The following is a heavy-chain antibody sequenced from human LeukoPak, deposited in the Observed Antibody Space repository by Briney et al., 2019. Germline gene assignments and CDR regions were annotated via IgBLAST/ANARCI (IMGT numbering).Heavy chain of an antibody. V-gene: IGHV3-53*01. Sequence: GGSLRLSCAASGFTVSSNYMSWVRQAPGKGLEWVSVIYSGSSTYYADSVKGRFTISRDNSKNTLYLQMNSLRAEDTAVYYCARDAGPGVPGYWGQGTLVTVSS. CDR2: IYSGSST. J-gene: IGHJ4*02. CDR1: GFTVSSNY. CDR3: ARDAGPGVPGY. D-gene: IGHD1-1*01.